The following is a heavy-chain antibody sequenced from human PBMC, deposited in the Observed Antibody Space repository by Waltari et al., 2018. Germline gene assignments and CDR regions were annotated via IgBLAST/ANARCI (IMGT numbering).Heavy chain of an antibody. J-gene: IGHJ4*02. CDR2: ISAYNGDT. D-gene: IGHD6-19*01. CDR3: VRDQRNSGEGGY. V-gene: IGHV1-18*04. CDR1: GYTFINYG. Sequence: QVQLVQSGAEVKKPGASVKVSCEASGYTFINYGITWVRQAPGQGLEWMGWISAYNGDTNYAQKLQGRVTMTTDTSTRTVYMELRSLRSDDTAMYYCVRDQRNSGEGGYWGQGTLVTVSS.